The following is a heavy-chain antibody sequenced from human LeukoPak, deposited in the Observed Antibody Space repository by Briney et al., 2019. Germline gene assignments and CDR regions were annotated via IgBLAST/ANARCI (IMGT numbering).Heavy chain of an antibody. Sequence: ASVKVSCKASGGTFSSYAISWVRQAPGQGLEWMGGIIPIFGTANYAQKFQGRVTITADESTSTAYMELSSLRSEDTAVYYCARFDCSSTSCDGDWFDPWGQRTLGTVSS. CDR2: IIPIFGTA. V-gene: IGHV1-69*01. CDR3: ARFDCSSTSCDGDWFDP. CDR1: GGTFSSYA. J-gene: IGHJ5*02. D-gene: IGHD2-2*01.